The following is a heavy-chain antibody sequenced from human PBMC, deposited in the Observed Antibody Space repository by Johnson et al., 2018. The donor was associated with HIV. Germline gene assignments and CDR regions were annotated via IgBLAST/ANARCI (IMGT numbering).Heavy chain of an antibody. Sequence: HVQLVESGGGVVQPGRSLRLSCEASGFTFSSSAVHWVRQASGKGLEWVAVISYDGSNKYYADSVKGRFTISRDTSKNTLYLQMNSLRAEDTAVYYCARAGYYYDSSGIFIPQDAFDIWGQGTMVTVSS. D-gene: IGHD3-22*01. V-gene: IGHV3-30*04. CDR2: ISYDGSNK. CDR1: GFTFSSSA. J-gene: IGHJ3*02. CDR3: ARAGYYYDSSGIFIPQDAFDI.